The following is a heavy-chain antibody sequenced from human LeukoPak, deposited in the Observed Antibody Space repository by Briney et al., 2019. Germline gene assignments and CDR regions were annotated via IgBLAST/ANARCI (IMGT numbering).Heavy chain of an antibody. V-gene: IGHV1-2*06. J-gene: IGHJ3*02. CDR2: INPNSGGT. CDR1: GCTFTSYD. Sequence: ASVKVSCKASGCTFTSYDINWVRQAPGQGLEWMGRINPNSGGTNYAQKFQGRVTMTRDTSISTAYMELSRLRSDDTAVYYCARTTAMTGAFDIWGQGTMVTVSS. CDR3: ARTTAMTGAFDI. D-gene: IGHD4-17*01.